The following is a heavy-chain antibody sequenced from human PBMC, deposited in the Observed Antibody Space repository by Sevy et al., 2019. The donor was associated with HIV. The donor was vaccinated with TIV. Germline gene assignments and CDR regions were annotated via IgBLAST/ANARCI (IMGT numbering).Heavy chain of an antibody. CDR3: AREGGDYDILTGYSPRYGMDV. J-gene: IGHJ6*02. D-gene: IGHD3-9*01. CDR1: GGSFSGYF. CDR2: VNHSGST. V-gene: IGHV4-34*01. Sequence: SETLSLTCVVYGGSFSGYFWSWIRQPPGKGLEWIGEVNHSGSTNYSPALKSRVTISVDTSKNQFSLKVSSVTAADTAVYYCAREGGDYDILTGYSPRYGMDVWGQGTTVTVSS.